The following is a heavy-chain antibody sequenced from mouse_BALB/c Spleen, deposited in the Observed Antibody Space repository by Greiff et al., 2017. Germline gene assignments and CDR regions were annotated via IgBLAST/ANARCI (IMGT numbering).Heavy chain of an antibody. D-gene: IGHD2-1*01. CDR2: ISNLAYSI. CDR3: ARDRGNYGFDY. J-gene: IGHJ2*01. Sequence: EVKLMESGGGLVQPGGSRKLSCAASGFTFSDYGMAWVRQAPGKGPEWVAFISNLAYSIYYADTVTGRFTISRENAKNTLYLEMSSPRSEDTAMYYCARDRGNYGFDYWGQGTTLTVSS. CDR1: GFTFSDYG. V-gene: IGHV5-15*02.